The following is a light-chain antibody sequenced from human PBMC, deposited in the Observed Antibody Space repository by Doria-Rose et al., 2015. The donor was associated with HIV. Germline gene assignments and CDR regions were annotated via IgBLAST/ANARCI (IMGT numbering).Light chain of an antibody. CDR3: HQYGTSWT. CDR2: DGS. CDR1: QSFSSTY. V-gene: IGKV3-20*01. J-gene: IGKJ1*01. Sequence: EIVLTQSPGTLSLSPGERATLSCRASQSFSSTYLAWYQQKPGQAPSLLIYDGSTRATGIPDRFSVSGSGTDFTLSINRLEPKDFALYYCHQYGTSWTFGQGTKVEI.